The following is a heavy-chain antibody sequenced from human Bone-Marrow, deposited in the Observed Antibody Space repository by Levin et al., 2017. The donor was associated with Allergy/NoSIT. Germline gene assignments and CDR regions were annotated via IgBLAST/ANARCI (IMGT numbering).Heavy chain of an antibody. CDR1: GGSFSGYY. CDR3: ARGPMVQGLLPAHYYHMDV. Sequence: SETLSLTCGVYGGSFSGYYGTWIRQSPGKGLEWIGEINDSGTTSYNPSLKSRLTMSVDTAKKQFSLKLTSVTAADTAVYYCARGPMVQGLLPAHYYHMDVWGNGTTVTVSS. CDR2: INDSGTT. D-gene: IGHD3-10*01. V-gene: IGHV4-34*01. J-gene: IGHJ6*03.